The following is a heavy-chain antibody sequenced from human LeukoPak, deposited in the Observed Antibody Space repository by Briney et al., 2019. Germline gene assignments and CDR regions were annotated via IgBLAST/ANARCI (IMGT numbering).Heavy chain of an antibody. V-gene: IGHV3-23*01. D-gene: IGHD2-2*01. CDR2: ISGSGGST. Sequence: GGSLRLSCAASGFTFSSYAMSWVRQAPGKGLEWVSAISGSGGSTYCADSVKGRFTISRDNSKNTLYLQMNSLRAEDTAVYYCATLRGVVVPAAELDYWGQGTLVTVSS. CDR1: GFTFSSYA. CDR3: ATLRGVVVPAAELDY. J-gene: IGHJ4*02.